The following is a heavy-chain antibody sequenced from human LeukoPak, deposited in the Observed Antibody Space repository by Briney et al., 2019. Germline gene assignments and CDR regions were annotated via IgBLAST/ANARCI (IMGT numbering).Heavy chain of an antibody. CDR1: GFTFSSYT. D-gene: IGHD3/OR15-3a*01. J-gene: IGHJ3*02. V-gene: IGHV3-23*01. CDR2: ISGSGVST. CDR3: AKQWRGTGDAFDI. Sequence: GGSLRLSCAASGFTFSSYTMSWVRQARGKGLEWVSSISGSGVSTYYADYVKGRFTLSRDNSKNTLYLQINSLRAEDTAVYYCAKQWRGTGDAFDIWGQGTMVTVSS.